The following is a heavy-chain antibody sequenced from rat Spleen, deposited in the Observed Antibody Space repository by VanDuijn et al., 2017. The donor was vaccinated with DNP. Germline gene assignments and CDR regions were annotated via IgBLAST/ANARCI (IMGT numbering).Heavy chain of an antibody. D-gene: IGHD3-2*01. Sequence: QVQLQQSGAELAKPGSSVKIPCKASGFTFTSYYISWIKQTTGQGLEYVGYIHTGSGGTNYNGKFKGRATLTLDKSSTTAFMQLNSLTPDDSAVYYCARWGTFYWYFDFWGPGAMVTVSS. J-gene: IGHJ1*01. CDR1: GFTFTSYY. CDR2: IHTGSGGT. V-gene: IGHV1-43*01. CDR3: ARWGTFYWYFDF.